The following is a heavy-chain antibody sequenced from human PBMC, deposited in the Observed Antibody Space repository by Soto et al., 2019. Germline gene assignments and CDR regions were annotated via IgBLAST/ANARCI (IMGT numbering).Heavy chain of an antibody. CDR3: AREGGYYDILTGYQGYYYGMDV. Sequence: ASVKVSCKASGYTFTSYGIIWVRQAPGQGLEWMGWISVYNGNANYAQKLQGRVTMTTDTSTSTAYMELRSLRSDDTAVYYCAREGGYYDILTGYQGYYYGMDVWGQGTTVTVSS. CDR2: ISVYNGNA. D-gene: IGHD3-9*01. J-gene: IGHJ6*02. CDR1: GYTFTSYG. V-gene: IGHV1-18*01.